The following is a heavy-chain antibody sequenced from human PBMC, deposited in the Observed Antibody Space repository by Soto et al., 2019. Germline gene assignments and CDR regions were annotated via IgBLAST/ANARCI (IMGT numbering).Heavy chain of an antibody. Sequence: EVQLVESGGGLVQSGGSLTLSCEASGFSFDYFGMTWVRQAPGKGLEWVSFISSSANYIYYADSVKGRFTVSRDNAKKSLNLQMNSLRAEDTAVYYCARSRSHWLASDSWGQGTLVTVSA. J-gene: IGHJ4*02. D-gene: IGHD6-19*01. V-gene: IGHV3-21*01. CDR2: ISSSANYI. CDR3: ARSRSHWLASDS. CDR1: GFSFDYFG.